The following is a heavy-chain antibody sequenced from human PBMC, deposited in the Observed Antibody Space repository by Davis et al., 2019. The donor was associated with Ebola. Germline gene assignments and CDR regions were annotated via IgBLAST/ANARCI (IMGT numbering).Heavy chain of an antibody. V-gene: IGHV4-34*01. Sequence: SETLSLTCAVYGVSFSGYYWSWIRQPPGKGLEWIGEINHSGSTNYNPSLKSRVTISVDTSKNQFSLKLSSVTAADTAVNYCARVRLWRKHGFDPWGQGTLVTVSS. CDR2: INHSGST. CDR3: ARVRLWRKHGFDP. J-gene: IGHJ5*02. CDR1: GVSFSGYY. D-gene: IGHD1-14*01.